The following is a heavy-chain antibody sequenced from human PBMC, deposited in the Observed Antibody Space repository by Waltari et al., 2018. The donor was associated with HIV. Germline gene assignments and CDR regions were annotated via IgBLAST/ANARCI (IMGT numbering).Heavy chain of an antibody. CDR2: IYWNDDK. J-gene: IGHJ1*01. CDR1: GFSLSTTGVG. CDR3: AHYDRQTTPYAEYFQH. V-gene: IGHV2-5*01. D-gene: IGHD4-17*01. Sequence: QITLKGSGPTLVKPTQTLTLTCTFSGFSLSTTGVGVGWISQHPGKALEWLALIYWNDDKRYSPSLKSRLTITKDTSKNQVVLTMTNMDPVDTATYYCAHYDRQTTPYAEYFQHWGQGTLVTVSS.